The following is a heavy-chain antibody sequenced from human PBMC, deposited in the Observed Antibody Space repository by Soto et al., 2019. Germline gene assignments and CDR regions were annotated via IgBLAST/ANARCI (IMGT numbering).Heavy chain of an antibody. CDR2: IYWDDGE. J-gene: IGHJ4*02. CDR1: GFSLSTTAEG. Sequence: QITLKESGPTLVKPTQTLTLTCTFSGFSLSTTAEGVGWIRQPPGKALEWLALIYWDDGERYSPSLKSRLPITKDTSKNQVVLTMTNVDPVDTATYYCAHGSCSSADCYPNPYLDYWGQGILVTVSS. V-gene: IGHV2-5*02. D-gene: IGHD2-2*01. CDR3: AHGSCSSADCYPNPYLDY.